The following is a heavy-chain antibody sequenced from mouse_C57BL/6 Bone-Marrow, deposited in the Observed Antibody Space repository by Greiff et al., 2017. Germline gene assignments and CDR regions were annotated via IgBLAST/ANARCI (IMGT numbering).Heavy chain of an antibody. V-gene: IGHV1-82*01. CDR2: IYPGDGDT. Sequence: VHLVESGPELVKPGASVKISCKASGYAFSSSWMNWVKQRPGKGLEWIGRIYPGDGDTNYNGKFKGKATLTADKSSSTAYMQLSSLTSEDSAVYFCAREWDYDGLDYWGQGTTLTVSS. J-gene: IGHJ2*01. D-gene: IGHD2-4*01. CDR1: GYAFSSSW. CDR3: AREWDYDGLDY.